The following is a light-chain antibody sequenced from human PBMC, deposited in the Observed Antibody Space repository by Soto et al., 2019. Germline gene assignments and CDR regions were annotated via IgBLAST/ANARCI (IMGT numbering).Light chain of an antibody. CDR3: LQVNSFPRT. CDR2: SAS. Sequence: DIQLTQSPSILSASVGERGPIPCRASPGIGVRLAWGQQRPGTAPQYLLQSASTLASGVPSRVRGKGSGTDFILTINNLQPEDVATYYCLQVNSFPRTFGQGTKVDIK. CDR1: PGIGVR. V-gene: IGKV1-12*01. J-gene: IGKJ1*01.